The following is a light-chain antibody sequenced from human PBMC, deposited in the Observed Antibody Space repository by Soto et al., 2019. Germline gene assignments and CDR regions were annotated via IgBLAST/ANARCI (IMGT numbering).Light chain of an antibody. Sequence: QSALTQPPSASGSPGQSVTLSCTGTSSDVGGYDYVSWYQQFPGKAPKLMIFGVTERPSGVPDRFSGSKSGNTASLTVSGLQADDEAVYYCYSYAGRNIWVFGGGTKLTVL. CDR2: GVT. CDR1: SSDVGGYDY. J-gene: IGLJ3*02. V-gene: IGLV2-8*01. CDR3: YSYAGRNIWV.